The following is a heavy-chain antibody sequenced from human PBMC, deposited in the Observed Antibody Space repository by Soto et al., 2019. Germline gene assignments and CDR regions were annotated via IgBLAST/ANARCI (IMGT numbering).Heavy chain of an antibody. CDR1: GVTFSSYA. J-gene: IGHJ3*02. D-gene: IGHD6-6*01. V-gene: IGHV1-69*13. CDR2: IIPIFGTA. CDR3: ARATLIAARPIGEAFDI. Sequence: SVKVSCKACGVTFSSYAISWVRQAPGQGLEWMGGIIPIFGTANYAQKFQGRVTITADESTSTAYMELSSLRSEDTAVYYCARATLIAARPIGEAFDIWGQGTMVTVS.